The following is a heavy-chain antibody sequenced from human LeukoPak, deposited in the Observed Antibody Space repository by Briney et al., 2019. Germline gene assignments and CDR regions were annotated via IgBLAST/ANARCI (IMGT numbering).Heavy chain of an antibody. V-gene: IGHV4-59*02. J-gene: IGHJ6*03. CDR3: ARDTPYDFWSGYSVYYYYMDV. CDR2: IYYSGST. D-gene: IGHD3-3*01. Sequence: PGGSLRLSCAASGFTVSSNYMSWVRQAPGKGLEWIGYIYYSGSTNYNPSLKSRVTISVDTSKNQFSLKLSSVTAADTAVYYCARDTPYDFWSGYSVYYYYMDVWGKGTTVTVSS. CDR1: GFTVSSNY.